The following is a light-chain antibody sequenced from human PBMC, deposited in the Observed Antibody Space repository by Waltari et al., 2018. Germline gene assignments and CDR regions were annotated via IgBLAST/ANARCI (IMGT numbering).Light chain of an antibody. V-gene: IGKV3-20*01. Sequence: ETVLTQSPGTLSFSPGARASLPCMASQRLTGSYITWYQQRPGQAPRLLIYGVSKRVTGIPDRFSGSRSGTEFTLTISRLERDDFAVYYCKQYGDSRWTFGQGTKVEVK. J-gene: IGKJ1*01. CDR2: GVS. CDR1: QRLTGSY. CDR3: KQYGDSRWT.